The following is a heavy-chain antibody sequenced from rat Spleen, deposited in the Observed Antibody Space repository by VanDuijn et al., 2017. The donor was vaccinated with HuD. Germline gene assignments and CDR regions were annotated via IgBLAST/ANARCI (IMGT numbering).Heavy chain of an antibody. D-gene: IGHD4-6*01. CDR2: ITNFAGRT. J-gene: IGHJ3*01. CDR3: ARDENEYIYVWFAY. CDR1: GFTFNNYW. V-gene: IGHV5-31*01. Sequence: EVQLVESGGGLVQPGRSLKLSCVASGFTFNNYWMTWIRQSPGKGLEWVASITNFAGRTHYPDSVKGRFTISRDIAKSTLFLKMKSMKSEDTVTYYWARDENEYIYVWFAYWGQGTLVTVSS.